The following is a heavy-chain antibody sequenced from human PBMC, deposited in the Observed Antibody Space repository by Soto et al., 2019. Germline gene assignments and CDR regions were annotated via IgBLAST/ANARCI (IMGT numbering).Heavy chain of an antibody. Sequence: GGSIRLSCAASGVSFSDFAIHWVRQASGKGLEWVGRIRSKVNNYATAYAASVKGRFTISRDDSKNTAYLQMNSLKTEDTALYYCTKLDYGDYLVGFHLEYWGQGTLVTVSS. V-gene: IGHV3-73*01. CDR1: GVSFSDFA. D-gene: IGHD4-17*01. CDR3: TKLDYGDYLVGFHLEY. J-gene: IGHJ4*02. CDR2: IRSKVNNYAT.